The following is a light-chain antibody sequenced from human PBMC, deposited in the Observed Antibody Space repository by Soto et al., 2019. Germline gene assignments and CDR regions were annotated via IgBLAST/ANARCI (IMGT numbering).Light chain of an antibody. J-gene: IGKJ4*01. CDR3: QQLNGYPLT. CDR2: IAS. CDR1: QGISSY. Sequence: DIQLTQSPSFLSASVGDRVTITCRASQGISSYLAWYQQKPGKAPNLLIYIASTLQSGVPSRFSSSGSGTEFTLTISSLQPEDIATYYCQQLNGYPLTFGGGTKVEIK. V-gene: IGKV1-9*01.